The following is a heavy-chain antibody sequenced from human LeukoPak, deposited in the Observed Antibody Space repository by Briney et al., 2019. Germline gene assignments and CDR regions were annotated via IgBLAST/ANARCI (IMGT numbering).Heavy chain of an antibody. V-gene: IGHV3-23*01. Sequence: PGGSLRLSCVASGFTFSSYAMTWVRQAPGKGLEWVSVISVSGGNTYYADSVKGRFTISRDNSKNTLYLQMNSLRVEDTAVYYCAKVAVQSSGWYGFDSWGQGTLVTVSS. CDR3: AKVAVQSSGWYGFDS. CDR2: ISVSGGNT. CDR1: GFTFSSYA. J-gene: IGHJ5*01. D-gene: IGHD6-19*01.